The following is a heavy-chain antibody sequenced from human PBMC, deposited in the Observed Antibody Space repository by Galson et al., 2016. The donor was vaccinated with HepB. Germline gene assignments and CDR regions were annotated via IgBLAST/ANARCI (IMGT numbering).Heavy chain of an antibody. CDR1: GGNFMNYA. J-gene: IGHJ6*02. V-gene: IGHV1-69*13. D-gene: IGHD1-1*01. Sequence: SVKVSCKASGGNFMNYAISWVRQAPGQRLGWMGGIIPFFGTPDYPQKFEGRVTITADESTSTAYMELRSLRSEDTAVYYCARWDAGTTGDYYYYGMDVWGQGTTVTVSS. CDR2: IIPFFGTP. CDR3: ARWDAGTTGDYYYYGMDV.